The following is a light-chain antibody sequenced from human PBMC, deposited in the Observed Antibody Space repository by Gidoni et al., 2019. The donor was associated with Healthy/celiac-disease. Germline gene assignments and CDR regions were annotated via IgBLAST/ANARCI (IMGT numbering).Light chain of an antibody. CDR2: GAS. Sequence: EIALTQSPGTLSLSPGERATLSCRASQSVSSSYLAWYQQKPGQAPRLLIYGASSRATGIPDRFSCSGSGTDFTLTISRLEPEDFAVYYCQQYGSSPPYSFGQGTKLEIK. CDR3: QQYGSSPPYS. J-gene: IGKJ2*03. CDR1: QSVSSSY. V-gene: IGKV3-20*01.